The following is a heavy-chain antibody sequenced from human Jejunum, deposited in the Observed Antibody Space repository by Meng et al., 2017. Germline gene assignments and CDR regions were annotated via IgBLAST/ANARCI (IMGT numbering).Heavy chain of an antibody. D-gene: IGHD2/OR15-2a*01. V-gene: IGHV4-4*02. CDR1: GCSSCDNKW. CDR2: ISHTGRI. Sequence: GTGLVRPAGPPSRRCCVSGCSSCDNKWWRWARPPPGKGLEWMGEISHTGRINYNPSLKSRVTMSLDKSTNQFSLDLTSVTGADTAVYHCARDLLDPNIAGTGWFDPWGQGTLVTVSS. J-gene: IGHJ5*02. CDR3: ARDLLDPNIAGTGWFDP.